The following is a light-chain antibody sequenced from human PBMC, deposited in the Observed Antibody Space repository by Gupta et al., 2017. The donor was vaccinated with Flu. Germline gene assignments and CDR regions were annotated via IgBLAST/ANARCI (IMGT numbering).Light chain of an antibody. V-gene: IGLV2-14*01. J-gene: IGLJ3*02. Sequence: QSALTQPASVSGSPGQSITISCTGTSSDVGGYNYVSWYQQHPGKAPKLMIYEVSNRPSGVSNRFSGSKSGNTASLTISGLQAEDEADYYCSSYTSSSTPNWVFGGGPKLTVL. CDR1: SSDVGGYNY. CDR3: SSYTSSSTPNWV. CDR2: EVS.